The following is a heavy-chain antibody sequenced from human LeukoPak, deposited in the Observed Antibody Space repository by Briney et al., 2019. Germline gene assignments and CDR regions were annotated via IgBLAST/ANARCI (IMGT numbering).Heavy chain of an antibody. CDR3: ARVSGYYCWGRNYYFDN. D-gene: IGHD3-10*01. CDR2: ISASGSTT. V-gene: IGHV3-48*01. J-gene: IGHJ4*02. Sequence: GGSLRLSCAASGFAFSRYSMNWVRQAPGKGLEGVSYISASGSTTYYADSVKGRFTISRDKAKNSLYLQLKSLRAEDKADYYCARVSGYYCWGRNYYFDNWGQGTLVTVSS. CDR1: GFAFSRYS.